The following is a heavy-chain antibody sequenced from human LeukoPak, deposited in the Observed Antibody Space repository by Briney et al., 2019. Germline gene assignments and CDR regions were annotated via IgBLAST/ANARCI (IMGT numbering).Heavy chain of an antibody. CDR3: ARGWWYSGYAFDY. Sequence: SVKVSCKASGGTFSSYAISWVRQAPGQGLEWMGRIIPIFGTANYAQKFQGRVTITTDESTSTAYMELSSLRSEDTAVYYCARGWWYSGYAFDYWGQGTLVTVSS. D-gene: IGHD5-12*01. V-gene: IGHV1-69*05. CDR1: GGTFSSYA. CDR2: IIPIFGTA. J-gene: IGHJ4*02.